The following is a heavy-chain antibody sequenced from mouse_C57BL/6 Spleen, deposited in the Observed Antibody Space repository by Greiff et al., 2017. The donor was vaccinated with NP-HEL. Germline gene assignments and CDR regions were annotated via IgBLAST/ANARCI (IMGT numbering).Heavy chain of an antibody. V-gene: IGHV3-6*01. CDR1: GYSITSGYY. Sequence: EVKVEESGPGLVKPSQSLSLTCSVTGYSITSGYYWNWIRQFPGNKLEWMGYISYDGSNNYNPSLKNRISITRDTSKNQFFLKLNSVTTEDTATYYCARDLDYALYFDYWGQGTTLTVSS. J-gene: IGHJ2*01. CDR3: ARDLDYALYFDY. D-gene: IGHD2-4*01. CDR2: ISYDGSN.